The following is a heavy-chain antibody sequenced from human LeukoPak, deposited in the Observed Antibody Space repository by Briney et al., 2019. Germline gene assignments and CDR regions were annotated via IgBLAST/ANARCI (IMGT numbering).Heavy chain of an antibody. CDR2: IIPISGTT. Sequence: GASVKVSCKAPGGTFINYAICWVRQAPGQGLEWMGGIIPISGTTNYAQKFQGRVTITADKSTSTAYMELSSLRSEDTAVYYCARGGYSGSYGSGDYWGQGTLVTVSS. V-gene: IGHV1-69*06. D-gene: IGHD1-26*01. J-gene: IGHJ4*02. CDR3: ARGGYSGSYGSGDY. CDR1: GGTFINYA.